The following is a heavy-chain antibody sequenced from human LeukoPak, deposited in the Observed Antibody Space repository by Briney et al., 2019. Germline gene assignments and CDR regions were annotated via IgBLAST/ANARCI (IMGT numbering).Heavy chain of an antibody. Sequence: SVKVSCKASGGTFSSYAISWVRQAPGQGLEWVGGIIPIFGTANYAQKFQGRVTITADESTSTAYMELSGLRSEDTAVYYCARVLRVDTARVEEYYFDYWGQGTLVTVSS. D-gene: IGHD5-18*01. CDR1: GGTFSSYA. CDR2: IIPIFGTA. CDR3: ARVLRVDTARVEEYYFDY. J-gene: IGHJ4*02. V-gene: IGHV1-69*13.